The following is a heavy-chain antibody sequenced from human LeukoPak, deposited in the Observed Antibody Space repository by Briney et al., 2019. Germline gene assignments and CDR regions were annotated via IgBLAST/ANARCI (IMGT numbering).Heavy chain of an antibody. D-gene: IGHD6-13*01. J-gene: IGHJ4*02. Sequence: GGSLRLSCVASGFTFSKNWMHWVRQAPRKGLVWVSRIQGDGSNTNYADSVKGRFSISRGNAKNTVYLQMNSLRAEDTGIYYCARGTSAGGPISPFDFWGQGTVVTVSS. CDR2: IQGDGSNT. CDR1: GFTFSKNW. V-gene: IGHV3-74*01. CDR3: ARGTSAGGPISPFDF.